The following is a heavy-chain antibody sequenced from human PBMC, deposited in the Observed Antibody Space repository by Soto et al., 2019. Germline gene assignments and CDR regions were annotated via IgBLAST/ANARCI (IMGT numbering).Heavy chain of an antibody. CDR3: ATPHAEPGSQGAFDI. CDR1: GYSFTSYW. D-gene: IGHD1-26*01. J-gene: IGHJ3*02. V-gene: IGHV5-51*01. Sequence: ESLKISFKGSGYSFTSYWIGWVRQMPGKGLEWMGIIYPGDSDTRYSPSFQGQVTISADKSISTAYLQWSSLKASDTAMYYCATPHAEPGSQGAFDIWGQGTMVTVSS. CDR2: IYPGDSDT.